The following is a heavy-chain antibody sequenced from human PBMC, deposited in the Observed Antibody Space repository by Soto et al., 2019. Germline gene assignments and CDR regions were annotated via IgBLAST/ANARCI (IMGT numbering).Heavy chain of an antibody. CDR3: ARSSGYDSYYYHGMDV. J-gene: IGHJ6*02. CDR1: GGTFSSYA. D-gene: IGHD5-12*01. CDR2: IIPIFGTA. Sequence: ASVKVSCKASGGTFSSYAISWVRQAPGQGLEWMGGIIPIFGTANYAQKFQGRVTITADESTSTAYMELSSLRSEDTAVYYCARSSGYDSYYYHGMDVWGQGTTVTVSS. V-gene: IGHV1-69*13.